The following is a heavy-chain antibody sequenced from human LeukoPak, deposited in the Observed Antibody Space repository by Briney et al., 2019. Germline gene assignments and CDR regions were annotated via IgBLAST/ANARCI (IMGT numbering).Heavy chain of an antibody. D-gene: IGHD6-13*01. J-gene: IGHJ4*02. CDR1: GFTFSSYS. Sequence: GASLRLSCAASGFTFSSYSMNWVRQAPGKGLEWVSSISSSSSYIYYADSVKGRFTISRDNAKNSLYLQMNSLRAEDTAVYYCARDPGIAAADPYWGQGTLVTVSS. CDR2: ISSSSSYI. CDR3: ARDPGIAAADPY. V-gene: IGHV3-21*01.